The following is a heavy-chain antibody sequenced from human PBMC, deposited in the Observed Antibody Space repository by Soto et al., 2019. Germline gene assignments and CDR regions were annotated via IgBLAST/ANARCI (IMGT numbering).Heavy chain of an antibody. CDR1: GYTFTSYG. D-gene: IGHD3-22*01. CDR2: ISAYNGNT. V-gene: IGHV1-18*04. J-gene: IGHJ6*02. Sequence: ASVKVSCKASGYTFTSYGISWVRQAPGQGLEWMGWISAYNGNTNYAQKLQGRVTMTTDTSTSTAYMELRSLRSDDTAVYYCARDLLGRSGYGAGMDVWGQGTTVTVSS. CDR3: ARDLLGRSGYGAGMDV.